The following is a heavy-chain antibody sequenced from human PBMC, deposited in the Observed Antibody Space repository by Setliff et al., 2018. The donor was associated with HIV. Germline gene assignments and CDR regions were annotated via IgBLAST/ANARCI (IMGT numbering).Heavy chain of an antibody. CDR3: ARDLRLHLDEIYGSGTVYGKDV. CDR2: INPSGGST. Sequence: GASVKVSCKVSGYSLLEFSRHWVRQAPGQGLEWMGIINPSGGSTSYAQKFQGRVTMTRDTSTSTVYMELSSLRSEDTAVYYFARDLRLHLDEIYGSGTVYGKDVWGQGTTVTVAS. J-gene: IGHJ6*02. D-gene: IGHD3-10*01. V-gene: IGHV1-46*01. CDR1: GYSLLEFS.